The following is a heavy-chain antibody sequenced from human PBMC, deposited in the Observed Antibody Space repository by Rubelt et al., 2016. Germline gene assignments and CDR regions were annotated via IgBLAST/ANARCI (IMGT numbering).Heavy chain of an antibody. Sequence: VQLVESGGGLVQPGGSLRLSCAASGFTFSTYAMTWVRQAPGKGLEWVSGISPSATGTYYADSVKGRFTISRENSKNKLFRQMNSLRAEDTAVYCCATQYVGVAFYFDDWGQGTPVTVSS. J-gene: IGHJ4*02. V-gene: IGHV3-23*04. CDR1: GFTFSTYA. CDR2: ISPSATGT. D-gene: IGHD2-2*01. CDR3: ATQYVGVAFYFDD.